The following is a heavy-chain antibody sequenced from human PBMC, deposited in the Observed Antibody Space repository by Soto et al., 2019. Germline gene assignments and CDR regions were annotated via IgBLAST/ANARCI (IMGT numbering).Heavy chain of an antibody. CDR3: AHTKSSHCLGALFAY. CDR2: IYWDDDR. Sequence: SGPTRVKTTQSLILTCTFSGFSLSTSGVGVGWIRQPPGKALEWLAVIYWDDDRRYSPSLKSRVTISKDTSKNQVVLSMTNVEPVDTATYYCAHTKSSHCLGALFAYRGQGTLV. J-gene: IGHJ4*02. V-gene: IGHV2-5*02. D-gene: IGHD1-26*01. CDR1: GFSLSTSGVG.